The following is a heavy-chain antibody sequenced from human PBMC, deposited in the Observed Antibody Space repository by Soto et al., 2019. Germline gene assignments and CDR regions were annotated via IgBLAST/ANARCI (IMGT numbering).Heavy chain of an antibody. CDR2: INWNSGSI. CDR1: GFTFDDYA. Sequence: EVQLVESGGGLVQPGRSLRLSCAASGFTFDDYAMHWVRQVPGKGLEWVSGINWNSGSIGYADSVKGRFAISRDNAKNSLHLQMNSLRAEXTACYYCVKDESINWYSGHFRHWGQGTLVTVSS. CDR3: VKDESINWYSGHFRH. V-gene: IGHV3-9*01. D-gene: IGHD6-13*01. J-gene: IGHJ1*01.